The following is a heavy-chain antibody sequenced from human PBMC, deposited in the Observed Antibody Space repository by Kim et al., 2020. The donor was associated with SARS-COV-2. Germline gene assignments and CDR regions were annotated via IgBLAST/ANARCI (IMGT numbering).Heavy chain of an antibody. J-gene: IGHJ4*02. CDR1: GFTFSSYG. CDR2: ISYDGSNK. CDR3: AKDTSLLDYVFSHGYFDY. D-gene: IGHD2-2*01. V-gene: IGHV3-30*18. Sequence: GGSLRLSCAASGFTFSSYGMHWVRQAPGKGLEWVAVISYDGSNKYYADSVKGRFTISRDNSKNTLYLQMNSLRAEDTAVYYCAKDTSLLDYVFSHGYFDYWGQGTLVTVSS.